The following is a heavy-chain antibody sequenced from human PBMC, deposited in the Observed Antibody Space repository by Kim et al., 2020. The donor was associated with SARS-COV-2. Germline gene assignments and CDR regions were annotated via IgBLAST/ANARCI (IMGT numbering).Heavy chain of an antibody. Sequence: GGSLRLSCTASGFTFGDYAMSWVRQAPGKGLEWVGFIRSKAYGGTTEYAASVKGRFTISRDDSKSIAYLQMNSLKTEDTAVYYCTRVGFDFWSGQKDYYYYYYMDVWGKGTTVTVSS. CDR1: GFTFGDYA. J-gene: IGHJ6*03. V-gene: IGHV3-49*04. CDR2: IRSKAYGGTT. CDR3: TRVGFDFWSGQKDYYYYYYMDV. D-gene: IGHD3-3*01.